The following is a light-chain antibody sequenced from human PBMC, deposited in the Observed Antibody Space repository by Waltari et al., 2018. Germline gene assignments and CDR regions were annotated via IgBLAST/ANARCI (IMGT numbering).Light chain of an antibody. J-gene: IGKJ2*02. V-gene: IGKV4-1*01. Sequence: DIVMTQSPDSLAVSRGERATINCKSSESVIYDSDNKNYLAWYQQKPGQPPKLLIHWASIRESGVPDRFSGSGSGTDFTLTISSLQAEDVAVYYCQQYLSAPRTFGQGTVLEIK. CDR1: ESVIYDSDNKNY. CDR3: QQYLSAPRT. CDR2: WAS.